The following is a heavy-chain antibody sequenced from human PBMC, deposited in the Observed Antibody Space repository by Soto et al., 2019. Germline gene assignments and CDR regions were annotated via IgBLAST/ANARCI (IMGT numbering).Heavy chain of an antibody. Sequence: QVQLVESGGGVVQPGRSLRLSCAASGFTFSSYGMHWVRQAPGKGLEWVAVIWYDGSNKYYEDSVKGRFTISRDNSKNTLYLQMNSLRAVDMAVYYCARTRWSGGSCYSGEYGIDVWGQGTTVTVSS. CDR2: IWYDGSNK. CDR3: ARTRWSGGSCYSGEYGIDV. V-gene: IGHV3-33*01. J-gene: IGHJ6*02. D-gene: IGHD2-15*01. CDR1: GFTFSSYG.